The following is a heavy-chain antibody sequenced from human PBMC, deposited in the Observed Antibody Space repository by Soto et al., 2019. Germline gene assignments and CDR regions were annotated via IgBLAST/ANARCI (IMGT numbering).Heavy chain of an antibody. J-gene: IGHJ6*02. D-gene: IGHD6-13*01. V-gene: IGHV3-9*01. CDR1: GFTFDGYA. Sequence: EVQLVESGGGLVQPGRSLRLSCAASGFTFDGYAMHWVRQAPGKGLEWVSGISWNSGSIGYADSVKGRFTISRDNAKNPLDRLMTRLRAEDTALYYCAIDKGIAATSYGMDVWGQGTTVTVSS. CDR3: AIDKGIAATSYGMDV. CDR2: ISWNSGSI.